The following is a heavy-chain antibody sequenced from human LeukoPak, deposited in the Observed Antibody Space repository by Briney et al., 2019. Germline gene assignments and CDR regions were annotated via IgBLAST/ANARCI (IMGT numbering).Heavy chain of an antibody. J-gene: IGHJ3*02. V-gene: IGHV4-61*02. CDR1: GGSISSGSYY. CDR2: IYTSGST. D-gene: IGHD6-19*01. Sequence: SQTLSLTCTVSGGSISSGSYYWSWIRQPAGKGLEWIGRIYTSGSTNYNPSLKSRVTISVDTSKNQFSLKLSSVTAADTAVYYCARGVRAGGGWYQRTHAFDIWGQGTMVTVSS. CDR3: ARGVRAGGGWYQRTHAFDI.